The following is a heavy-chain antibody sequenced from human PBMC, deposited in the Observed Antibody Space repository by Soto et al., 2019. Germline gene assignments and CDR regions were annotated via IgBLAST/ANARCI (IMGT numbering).Heavy chain of an antibody. CDR3: AREGRDNVWGTIYYYGMDV. D-gene: IGHD3-16*01. J-gene: IGHJ6*02. CDR1: GFTVSSNY. Sequence: AGGSLRLSCVVSGFTVSSNYMNWVRQAPGKGLEWVSVIYSGGSTYYADSVKGRFTISRDNSKNTLYLQMNSLRAEDTAVYYCAREGRDNVWGTIYYYGMDVWGQGTTVTVSS. CDR2: IYSGGST. V-gene: IGHV3-53*01.